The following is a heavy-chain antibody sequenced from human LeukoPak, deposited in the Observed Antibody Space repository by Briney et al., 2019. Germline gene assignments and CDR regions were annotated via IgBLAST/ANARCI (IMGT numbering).Heavy chain of an antibody. CDR1: GFTFDDYG. V-gene: IGHV3-20*04. D-gene: IGHD6-19*01. J-gene: IGHJ3*02. Sequence: PGGSLRLSCAASGFTFDDYGMSWVRQAPGKGLEWVSGINWNGGSTGYADSVKGRFTISRDNSKNTLYLRMNSLRAEDTAVYYCAKDRSSGWTDAFDIWGQGTMVTVSS. CDR3: AKDRSSGWTDAFDI. CDR2: INWNGGST.